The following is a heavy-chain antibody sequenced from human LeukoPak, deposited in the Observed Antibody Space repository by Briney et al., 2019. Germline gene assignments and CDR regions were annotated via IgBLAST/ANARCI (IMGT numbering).Heavy chain of an antibody. CDR2: IYYSGST. CDR1: GGSISSSSYY. Sequence: PSETLSLTCTVSGGSISSSSYYWGWIRQPPGKGLEWIVSIYYSGSTYYNPSLKSRVTISVDTSKNQFSLKLSSVTAADTAVYYCARHLGYSYGHRGAFDIWGQGTMVTVSS. CDR3: ARHLGYSYGHRGAFDI. J-gene: IGHJ3*02. D-gene: IGHD5-18*01. V-gene: IGHV4-39*01.